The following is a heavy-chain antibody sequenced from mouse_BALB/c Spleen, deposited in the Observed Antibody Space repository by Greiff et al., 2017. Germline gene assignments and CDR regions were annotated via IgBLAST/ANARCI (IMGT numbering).Heavy chain of an antibody. V-gene: IGHV5-12-2*01. CDR3: ARQGNDGYCDWYFDV. CDR2: ISNGGGST. Sequence: EVKLVESGGGLVQPGGSLKLSCAASGFTFSSYTMSWVRQTPEKRLEWVAYISNGGGSTYYPDTVKGRFTISRDNAKNTLYLQMSSLKSEDTAMFYCARQGNDGYCDWYFDVWGAGTTVTVSS. D-gene: IGHD2-3*01. J-gene: IGHJ1*01. CDR1: GFTFSSYT.